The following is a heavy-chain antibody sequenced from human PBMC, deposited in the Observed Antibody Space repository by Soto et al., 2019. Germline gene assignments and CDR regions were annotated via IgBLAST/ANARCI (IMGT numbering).Heavy chain of an antibody. CDR1: GGSISSSSYY. D-gene: IGHD3-3*01. J-gene: IGHJ6*03. CDR3: ARLRSYDFWSGYHHNYMDV. V-gene: IGHV4-39*01. Sequence: QLQLQESGPGLVKPSETLSLTCTVSGGSISSSSYYWGWIRQPPGKGLEWIGSIYYSGSTYYNPSLKSRVTISVDTSKNQFSLKLSSVTAADTAVYYCARLRSYDFWSGYHHNYMDVWGKGTTVTVSS. CDR2: IYYSGST.